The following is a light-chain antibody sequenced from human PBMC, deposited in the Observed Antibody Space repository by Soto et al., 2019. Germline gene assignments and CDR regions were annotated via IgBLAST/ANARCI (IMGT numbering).Light chain of an antibody. Sequence: EIVMTQSLATLSVSPGKKATLSCRASQSASSNLAWYQQKPGQAPRLLIYGASTRSTGIPTRFSGSGSGXEXXXXIXSLXSEDXAVYYCQQYNNWPPRYTFGQGTTLEIQ. CDR2: GAS. CDR3: QQYNNWPPRYT. V-gene: IGKV3-15*01. J-gene: IGKJ2*01. CDR1: QSASSN.